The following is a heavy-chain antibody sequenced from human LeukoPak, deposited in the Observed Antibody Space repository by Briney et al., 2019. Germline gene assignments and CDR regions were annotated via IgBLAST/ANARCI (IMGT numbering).Heavy chain of an antibody. CDR2: IYYSGST. V-gene: IGHV4-59*08. CDR3: ARRDTAMPRAFDI. CDR1: GFTFSSYA. D-gene: IGHD5-18*01. Sequence: GSLRLSCAASGFTFSSYAMHWIRQPPGKGLEWIGYIYYSGSTNYNPSLKSRVTISVDTSKNQFSLKLSSVTAADTAVYYCARRDTAMPRAFDIWGQGTMVTVSS. J-gene: IGHJ3*02.